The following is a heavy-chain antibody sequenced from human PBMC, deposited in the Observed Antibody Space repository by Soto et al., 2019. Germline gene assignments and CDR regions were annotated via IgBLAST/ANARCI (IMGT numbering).Heavy chain of an antibody. CDR1: GFTFSSYG. J-gene: IGHJ6*03. V-gene: IGHV3-33*01. CDR2: IWYDGSNK. Sequence: PGGSLRLSCAASGFTFSSYGMHWVRQAPGKGLEWVAVIWYDGSNKYYADSVKGRFTISRDNSKNTLYLQMNSLRAEDTAVYYCARAPAGTDYYYYMDVWGKGTTVTVSS. D-gene: IGHD1-1*01. CDR3: ARAPAGTDYYYYMDV.